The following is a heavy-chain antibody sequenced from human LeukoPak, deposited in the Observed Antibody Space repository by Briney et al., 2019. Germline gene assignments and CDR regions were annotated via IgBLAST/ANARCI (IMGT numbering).Heavy chain of an antibody. D-gene: IGHD3-10*01. Sequence: GGSLRPSCAASGFTFSDYYMSWIRQAPGKGLEWVSYISSSGSTIYYADSVKDRFTISRDNAKNSLYLQMNSLRAEDTAVYYCARDSLYYYGAGNAIDIWGQGTMVTVSS. V-gene: IGHV3-11*04. CDR1: GFTFSDYY. CDR3: ARDSLYYYGAGNAIDI. J-gene: IGHJ3*02. CDR2: ISSSGSTI.